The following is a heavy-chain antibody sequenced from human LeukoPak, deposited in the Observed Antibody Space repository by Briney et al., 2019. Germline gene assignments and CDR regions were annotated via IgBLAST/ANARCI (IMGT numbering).Heavy chain of an antibody. CDR2: INPNNGGT. J-gene: IGHJ4*02. CDR1: GCSFTDYY. Sequence: GASVKVSCKASGCSFTDYYMHWVRQAPGQGLEWMGWINPNNGGTNYAQKFQGRVTVARDTSISTAYLELSGLRSDDTAVYYCARGSYYDSSGYFDYWGQGTLVTVSS. V-gene: IGHV1-2*02. D-gene: IGHD3-22*01. CDR3: ARGSYYDSSGYFDY.